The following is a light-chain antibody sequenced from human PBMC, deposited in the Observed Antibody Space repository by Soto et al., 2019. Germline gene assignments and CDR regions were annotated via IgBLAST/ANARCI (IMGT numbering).Light chain of an antibody. V-gene: IGKV3-20*01. J-gene: IGKJ1*01. Sequence: EIALTQSPGTLSFSPGERSTLACRSSQSVSSSYLAWYQQKPGQAPRLLIYGASSRATGIPDRFSGSGSGTDFTLTISRLEPEDFAVYYCQQYGSSPRTFGQGTKVDIK. CDR2: GAS. CDR1: QSVSSSY. CDR3: QQYGSSPRT.